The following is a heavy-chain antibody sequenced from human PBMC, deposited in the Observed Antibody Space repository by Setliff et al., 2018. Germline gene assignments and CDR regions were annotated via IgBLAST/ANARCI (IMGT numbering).Heavy chain of an antibody. D-gene: IGHD3-10*01. CDR3: ATDLAIRGVQFDY. CDR1: GYRFIVYY. J-gene: IGHJ4*02. V-gene: IGHV1-69-2*01. Sequence: ASVKVSCKGSGYRFIVYYIHWVRQTPGKGLEWMGRVDPEDGQAIYAKKFQGRFTITADTSIDTANMELSSLTSEDTAVYYCATDLAIRGVQFDYWGRGTLVTVSS. CDR2: VDPEDGQA.